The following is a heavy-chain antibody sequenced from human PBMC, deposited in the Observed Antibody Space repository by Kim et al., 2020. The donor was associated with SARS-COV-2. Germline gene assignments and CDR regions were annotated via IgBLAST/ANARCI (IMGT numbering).Heavy chain of an antibody. D-gene: IGHD3-10*01. CDR2: IYYSGST. CDR1: GGSISSYY. V-gene: IGHV4-59*13. J-gene: IGHJ5*02. CDR3: ASHYGSGRPFDP. Sequence: SETLSLTCTVSGGSISSYYWSWIRQPPGKGLEWIGYIYYSGSTNYNPSLKSRVTISVDTSKNQFSLKLSSVTAADTAVYYCASHYGSGRPFDPWGQGTLVTVSS.